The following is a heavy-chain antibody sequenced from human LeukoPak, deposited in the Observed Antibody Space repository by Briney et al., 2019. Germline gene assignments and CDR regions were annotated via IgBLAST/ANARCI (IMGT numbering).Heavy chain of an antibody. CDR3: ARDSRAAADFDY. D-gene: IGHD6-13*01. J-gene: IGHJ4*02. CDR1: GDSISSNSYF. CDR2: IHYSGST. Sequence: SETLSLTCTVSGDSISSNSYFWGWIRQPPGKGLEWIGSIHYSGSTYYNPSLKSRVTISVDTPKNQFSLKMSSVTAADTAVYYCARDSRAAADFDYWGQGTLVTVSS. V-gene: IGHV4-39*07.